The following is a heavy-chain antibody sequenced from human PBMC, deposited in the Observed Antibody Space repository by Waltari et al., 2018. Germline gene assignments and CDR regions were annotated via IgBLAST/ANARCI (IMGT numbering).Heavy chain of an antibody. V-gene: IGHV3-49*03. CDR2: IRSKAYGGTT. CDR3: TSRGYSGSYYADY. Sequence: EVQLVESGGGLVQPGRSLRISCTGSGFTLSDYSMSWFCQAPGKGLEWVGFIRSKAYGGTTEYAASVKGRFTISRDDSKSIAYLQMNSLKTEDTAVYYCTSRGYSGSYYADYWGQGTLVTVSS. CDR1: GFTLSDYS. D-gene: IGHD1-26*01. J-gene: IGHJ4*02.